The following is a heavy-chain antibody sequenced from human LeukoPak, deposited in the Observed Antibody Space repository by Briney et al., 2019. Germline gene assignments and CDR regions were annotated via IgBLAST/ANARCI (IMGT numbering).Heavy chain of an antibody. J-gene: IGHJ4*02. V-gene: IGHV1-2*02. D-gene: IGHD1-7*01. CDR2: INPNSGGT. CDR1: GYTFTGYY. Sequence: ASVKVSCKASGYTFTGYYMHWVRQAPGQGLEWMGWINPNSGGTNYAQKFQGRVTMTRDTSISTAYMELSRLRSDDTAVYYCARDDRVTGTTFDYWGQGTLVTVSS. CDR3: ARDDRVTGTTFDY.